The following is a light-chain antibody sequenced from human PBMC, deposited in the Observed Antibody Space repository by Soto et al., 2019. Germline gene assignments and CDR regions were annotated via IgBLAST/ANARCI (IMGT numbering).Light chain of an antibody. J-gene: IGLJ1*01. CDR2: DVR. CDR3: AAWDDSLNAL. CDR1: SSDVGGYNF. Sequence: QSALTQPRSVSGSPGQAVTISCTGTSSDVGGYNFVSWYQQYPSKAPKLIIYDVRKRPSGVPDRFSGSKSGTSASLAISGLQPEDEADYYCAAWDDSLNALFGTGTKVTVL. V-gene: IGLV2-11*01.